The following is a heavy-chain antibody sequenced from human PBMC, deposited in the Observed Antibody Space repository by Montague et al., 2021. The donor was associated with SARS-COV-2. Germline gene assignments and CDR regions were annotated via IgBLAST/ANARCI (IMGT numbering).Heavy chain of an antibody. V-gene: IGHV3-9*01. CDR2: ISWNSGSL. CDR1: GFSFDDYA. J-gene: IGHJ1*01. Sequence: SLRLSCAASGFSFDDYAMHWVRQAPGKGLEWVSGISWNSGSLGYADSVKGRFTISRDNAKNSLYLQMNSLGAEDTALYYCAKDGVIAEYFQHWGQGTLVTVSS. CDR3: AKDGVIAEYFQH.